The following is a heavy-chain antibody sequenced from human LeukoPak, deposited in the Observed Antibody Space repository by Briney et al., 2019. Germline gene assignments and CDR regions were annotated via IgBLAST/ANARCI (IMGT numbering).Heavy chain of an antibody. J-gene: IGHJ2*01. D-gene: IGHD3-16*02. CDR3: ARVGVYDYVWGSYRQNHWYFDL. V-gene: IGHV4-4*07. CDR1: GGSISSYY. CDR2: IYTSGST. Sequence: SEALSLTCTVSGGSISSYYWSWIRQPAGKGLEWIGRIYTSGSTNYNPSLKSRVTMSLETSKNQFSLKLSSVTAADTAVYYCARVGVYDYVWGSYRQNHWYFDLWGRGTLVTVSS.